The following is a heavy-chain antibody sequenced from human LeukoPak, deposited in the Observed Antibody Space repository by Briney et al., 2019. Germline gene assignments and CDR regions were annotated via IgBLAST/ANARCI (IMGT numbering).Heavy chain of an antibody. CDR1: GVTFSNYA. CDR2: ISYDGTNK. Sequence: PGRSLRLSCAASGVTFSNYAMHWVRQAPGKGLEWVAVISYDGTNKYYADSVKGRFTISKDHSKNTLYLQMNSLRVEDTAVYYCARNQQGFDPWGQGTLVTVSS. V-gene: IGHV3-30*04. CDR3: ARNQQGFDP. J-gene: IGHJ5*02.